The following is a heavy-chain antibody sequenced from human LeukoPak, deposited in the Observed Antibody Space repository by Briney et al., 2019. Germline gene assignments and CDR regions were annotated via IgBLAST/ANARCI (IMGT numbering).Heavy chain of an antibody. CDR1: GFTFSKYV. Sequence: GRSLRLSCAASGFTFSKYVMHWVRQAPGKGLEWVSIISNDGSISDYTDSVKGRFTISRDNSKNTVYLQMNSLRPEDTSVYYCARSDDRSWHNFDYWGQGTLVTVSS. V-gene: IGHV3-30-3*01. CDR3: ARSDDRSWHNFDY. D-gene: IGHD6-13*01. CDR2: ISNDGSIS. J-gene: IGHJ4*02.